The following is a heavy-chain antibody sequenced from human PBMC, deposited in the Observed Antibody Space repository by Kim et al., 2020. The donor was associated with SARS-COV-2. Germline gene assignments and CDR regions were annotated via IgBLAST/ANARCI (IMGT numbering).Heavy chain of an antibody. CDR1: GYTFANYG. D-gene: IGHD1-26*01. V-gene: IGHV1-18*01. Sequence: ASVKVSCKASGYTFANYGIPWVRQAPGQGLEWLGWISGYNGNTNYAQKVQGRVTLTTDTSTSTAYMELRSLRSDDTAVYYCGRDRGGGYYVGVDYLGQGT. CDR3: GRDRGGGYYVGVDY. J-gene: IGHJ4*02. CDR2: ISGYNGNT.